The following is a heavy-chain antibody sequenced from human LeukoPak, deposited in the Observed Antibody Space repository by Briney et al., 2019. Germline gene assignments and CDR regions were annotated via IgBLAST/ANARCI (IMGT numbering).Heavy chain of an antibody. CDR1: GYSFSSYG. CDR2: ISPYDGHT. D-gene: IGHD3-9*01. CDR3: AIDILTGFGDY. Sequence: GASVKVSCKASGYSFSSYGIAWMRQAPGQGLEWMGWISPYDGHTIYAQNLQGRVTMTIDPSASTAYMEVRNLRSDDTAVYYCAIDILTGFGDYWGQGTLVTVSS. V-gene: IGHV1-18*01. J-gene: IGHJ4*02.